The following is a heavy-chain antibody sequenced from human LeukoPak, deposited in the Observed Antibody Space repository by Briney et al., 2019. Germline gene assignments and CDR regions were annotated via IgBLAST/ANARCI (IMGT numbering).Heavy chain of an antibody. J-gene: IGHJ3*02. CDR1: GDSFTTYW. Sequence: GESLKISCKGSGDSFTTYWIGWVRQMPGKGLEWMEIIYPGYSDTRYSPSFQGQVTLSVDKSISTAYLQWSSLKASDTAMYYCASQTTVTTIDAFDIWGHGTMVTVSS. D-gene: IGHD4-17*01. V-gene: IGHV5-51*01. CDR2: IYPGYSDT. CDR3: ASQTTVTTIDAFDI.